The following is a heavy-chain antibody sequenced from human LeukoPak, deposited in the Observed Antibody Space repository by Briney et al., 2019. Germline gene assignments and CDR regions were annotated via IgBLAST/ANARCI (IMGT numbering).Heavy chain of an antibody. CDR2: IHPSGTT. CDR3: ARETEVPGGRSWDF. Sequence: PSETLFLTCTVSGGSISSYYWTWIRQPAGKGLEWIGRIHPSGTTNHNPSLKSRVIMSLDMSNNQFSLKVRSVTAADTAVYYCARETEVPGGRSWDFWGQGTLVTVSS. V-gene: IGHV4-4*07. CDR1: GGSISSYY. D-gene: IGHD6-19*01. J-gene: IGHJ4*02.